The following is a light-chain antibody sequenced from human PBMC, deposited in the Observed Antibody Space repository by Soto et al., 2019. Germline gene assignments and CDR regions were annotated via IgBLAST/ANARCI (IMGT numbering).Light chain of an antibody. J-gene: IGKJ2*01. CDR3: HQYDSWPPYT. CDR2: CAS. Sequence: EIVMTQSPATLSVSPGERATLSCRASQSISINLAWYQQKLGQAPRLLIYCASTRATDIPARFSGSGSGTEFTLTISSLQSEDYEIYYCHQYDSWPPYTFGQGTKVEIK. CDR1: QSISIN. V-gene: IGKV3-15*01.